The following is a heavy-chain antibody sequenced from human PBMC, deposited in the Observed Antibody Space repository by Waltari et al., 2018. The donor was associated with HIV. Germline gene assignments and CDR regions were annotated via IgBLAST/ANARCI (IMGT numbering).Heavy chain of an antibody. CDR3: ARGNRDLAFDI. CDR2: INHSGST. D-gene: IGHD3-10*01. J-gene: IGHJ3*02. Sequence: QVQLQQWGAGLLKPSETLSLTCAVYGGSFSGYYWSWIRQPPGKGLEWVGEINHSGSTNYIPALKSRVTISVDTSKNQFSLKLSSVTAADTAVYYCARGNRDLAFDIWGQGTMVTVSS. CDR1: GGSFSGYY. V-gene: IGHV4-34*01.